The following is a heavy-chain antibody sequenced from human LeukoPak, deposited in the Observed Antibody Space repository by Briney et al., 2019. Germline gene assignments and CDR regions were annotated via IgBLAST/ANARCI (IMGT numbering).Heavy chain of an antibody. CDR1: GYTFTSYG. CDR3: ARVRYDYVWGSYRSSYYFDY. Sequence: GASVKVSCKASGYTFTSYGISWVRQAPGQGLEWMGWISAYNGNTNYAQKLQGRVTMTTDTSTSTAYMELRSLRSDDTAVYYCARVRYDYVWGSYRSSYYFDYWGQGTLVTVSS. V-gene: IGHV1-18*01. CDR2: ISAYNGNT. J-gene: IGHJ4*02. D-gene: IGHD3-16*02.